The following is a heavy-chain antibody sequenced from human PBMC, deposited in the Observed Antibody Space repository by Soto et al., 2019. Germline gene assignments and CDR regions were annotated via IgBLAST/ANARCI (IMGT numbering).Heavy chain of an antibody. D-gene: IGHD2-2*01. CDR2: IYYSGST. V-gene: IGHV4-31*03. Sequence: PSETLSLTCTVSGGSISSGGYYWSWIRQHPGKGLEWIGYIYYSGSTYYNPSLKSRVTISVDTSKNQFSLKLSSVTAADTAVYYCARGARDIVVVPAAVGSYGMDVWGQGTTVTVSS. CDR3: ARGARDIVVVPAAVGSYGMDV. CDR1: GGSISSGGYY. J-gene: IGHJ6*02.